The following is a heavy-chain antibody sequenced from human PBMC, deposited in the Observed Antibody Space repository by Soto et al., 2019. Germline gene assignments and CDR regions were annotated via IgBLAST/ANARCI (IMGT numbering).Heavy chain of an antibody. CDR3: ARLGGYCSSTSCYGYYGMDV. Sequence: SETLSLTCTVSGGSISSYYWSWIRQPPGKGLEWIGYIYYSGSTNYNPSLESRVTISVDTSKNQFSLKVTSVTAADTAVYYCARLGGYCSSTSCYGYYGMDVWGQGTTVTVSS. V-gene: IGHV4-59*08. CDR1: GGSISSYY. D-gene: IGHD2-2*01. J-gene: IGHJ6*02. CDR2: IYYSGST.